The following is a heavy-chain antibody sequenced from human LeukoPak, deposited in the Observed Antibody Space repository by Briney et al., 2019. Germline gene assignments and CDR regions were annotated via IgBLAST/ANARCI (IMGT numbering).Heavy chain of an antibody. CDR2: IYYSGST. J-gene: IGHJ6*02. CDR1: GGSISSYY. CDR3: ARDHHFYGMDV. D-gene: IGHD3-3*02. Sequence: PSETLSLTCTVSGGSISSYYWSWIRQPPGKGLEWIGYIYYSGSTNYNPSLKSRVTISVDTSKNQFSLKLSSVTAADTAVYYCARDHHFYGMDVWGQGTTVTVSS. V-gene: IGHV4-59*01.